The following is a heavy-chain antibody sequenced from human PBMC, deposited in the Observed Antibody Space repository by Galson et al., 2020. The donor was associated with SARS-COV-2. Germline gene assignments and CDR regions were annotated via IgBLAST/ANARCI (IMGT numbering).Heavy chain of an antibody. J-gene: IGHJ4*02. Sequence: GESLKISCAASGFNFSSYSMNWVRQAPGKGLEWVSPIGSSGSYIDYADSLKGRFTISRDNAKNSLYLQMNSLRAEDTAVYYCARGEMATIRGGYFDYWGQGTLVTVSS. D-gene: IGHD5-12*01. CDR2: IGSSGSYI. CDR3: ARGEMATIRGGYFDY. V-gene: IGHV3-21*01. CDR1: GFNFSSYS.